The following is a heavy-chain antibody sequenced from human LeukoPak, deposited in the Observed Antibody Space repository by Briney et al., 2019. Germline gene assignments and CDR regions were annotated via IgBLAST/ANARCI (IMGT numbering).Heavy chain of an antibody. V-gene: IGHV3-49*03. CDR1: GFTFGDYV. Sequence: GGSLRLSCTASGFTFGDYVMSWFRQAPGKGLEWVGFIRRKTYGGTTEYAASVKGRFTISRDDSKTIAYLQMNSLKTEDTAVYYCTRGLDRYSYGLDDAYIWGQGTMVTVSS. CDR2: IRRKTYGGTT. J-gene: IGHJ3*02. D-gene: IGHD5-18*01. CDR3: TRGLDRYSYGLDDAYI.